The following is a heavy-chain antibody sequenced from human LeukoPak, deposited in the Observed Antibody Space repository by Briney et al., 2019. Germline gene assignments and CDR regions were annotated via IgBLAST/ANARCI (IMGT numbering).Heavy chain of an antibody. CDR1: GFTFSTDV. CDR3: AKVSGRIQIWPQPFGDGMDV. Sequence: GGSLRLSCAASGFTFSTDVMSWVRQAPGKGLECVSAISGSGGNTYYADSVKGRFTISRDNSKNMLYLQMNSLRAEDTAVYYCAKVSGRIQIWPQPFGDGMDVWGQGTTVTVSS. D-gene: IGHD3-10*01. V-gene: IGHV3-23*01. J-gene: IGHJ6*02. CDR2: ISGSGGNT.